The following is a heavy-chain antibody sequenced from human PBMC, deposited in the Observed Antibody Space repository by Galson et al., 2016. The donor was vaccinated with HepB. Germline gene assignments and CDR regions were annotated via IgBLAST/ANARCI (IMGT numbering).Heavy chain of an antibody. CDR3: ARVIRNFDFWSTYYSYMDV. J-gene: IGHJ6*03. D-gene: IGHD3-3*01. V-gene: IGHV1-69*13. Sequence: SVKVSCKASGGTFSSYVISWVRQAPGQGLEWMGGIIPIFGTANYAQKFQGRVTITADESTSTAYMELSSLRPDDTAVYYCARVIRNFDFWSTYYSYMDVWGKGTSVTVSS. CDR2: IIPIFGTA. CDR1: GGTFSSYV.